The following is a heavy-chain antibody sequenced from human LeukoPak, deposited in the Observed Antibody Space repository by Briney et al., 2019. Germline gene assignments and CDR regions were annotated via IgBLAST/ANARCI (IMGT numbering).Heavy chain of an antibody. CDR2: VNPNSGGT. CDR1: GYTFTGYY. V-gene: IGHV1-2*04. Sequence: ASVKVSCKASGYTFTGYYMHWVRQAPGQGLEWMGWVNPNSGGTNYAQKFQGWVTMTRDTSISTAYMELSRLRSDDTAVYYCARSLKGYYGSGSPDYWGQGTLVTVSS. D-gene: IGHD3-10*01. CDR3: ARSLKGYYGSGSPDY. J-gene: IGHJ4*02.